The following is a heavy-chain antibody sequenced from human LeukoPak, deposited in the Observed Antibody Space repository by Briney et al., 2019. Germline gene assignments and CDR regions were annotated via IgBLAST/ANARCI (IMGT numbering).Heavy chain of an antibody. V-gene: IGHV3-13*01. Sequence: PGGSLRLSCAASGFTFSSYDMHWVRQATGKGLEWVSAIGTAGDTYYPGSVKGRSTISRENAKNSLYLQMNSLRAGDTAVYYCARAMAGTSRYIFDYWGQGTLVTVSS. CDR2: IGTAGDT. CDR1: GFTFSSYD. CDR3: ARAMAGTSRYIFDY. J-gene: IGHJ4*02. D-gene: IGHD6-19*01.